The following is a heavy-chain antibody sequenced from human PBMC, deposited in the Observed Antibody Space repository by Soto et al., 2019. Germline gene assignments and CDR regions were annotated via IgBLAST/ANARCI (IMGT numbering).Heavy chain of an antibody. Sequence: PGGSLRLSCAASGFPFSSYGMHWVRQAPGKGLEWVAIISYDGNYKHHADSVKGRFTISRDNSKNTLYLQMNSLRAEDTAVYYCGKVSTYYYDSTFDFWGQGTLVTVSS. CDR1: GFPFSSYG. J-gene: IGHJ4*02. D-gene: IGHD3-22*01. V-gene: IGHV3-30*18. CDR3: GKVSTYYYDSTFDF. CDR2: ISYDGNYK.